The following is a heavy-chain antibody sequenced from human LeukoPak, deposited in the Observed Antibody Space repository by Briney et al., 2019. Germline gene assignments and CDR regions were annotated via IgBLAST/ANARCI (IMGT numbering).Heavy chain of an antibody. J-gene: IGHJ4*02. CDR2: ISPSGTYI. CDR3: ARGLHYGYDSGN. Sequence: GGSLRLSCAASAVTLRTYSMNWVRQTPGKGLEWVSSISPSGTYIYYADLVKGRFTISRDNAKNSLSLHMNSLRVDDTALYYCARGLHYGYDSGNWGQGTLVTVSS. D-gene: IGHD4-17*01. V-gene: IGHV3-21*01. CDR1: AVTLRTYS.